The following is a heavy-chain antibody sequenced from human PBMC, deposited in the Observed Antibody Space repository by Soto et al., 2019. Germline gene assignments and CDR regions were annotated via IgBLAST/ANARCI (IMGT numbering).Heavy chain of an antibody. CDR3: ASFNSGSYLD. D-gene: IGHD1-26*01. V-gene: IGHV4-59*12. Sequence: SETQSLTCTVSGGYISSYYWSWIRQPPGKGLEWIGSIYYSGSTNYNPSLKSRVTISVDRSKNQFSLKLSSVTAADTAVYYCASFNSGSYLDWGQGTMVTVSS. CDR2: IYYSGST. CDR1: GGYISSYY. J-gene: IGHJ3*01.